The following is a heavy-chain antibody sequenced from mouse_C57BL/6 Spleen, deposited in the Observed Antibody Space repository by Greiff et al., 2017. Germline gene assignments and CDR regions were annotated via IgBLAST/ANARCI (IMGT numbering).Heavy chain of an antibody. CDR3: ASGCYENGSEFPWFAY. V-gene: IGHV1-81*01. CDR1: GYTFTSYG. CDR2: IYPRSGNT. D-gene: IGHD2-3*01. J-gene: IGHJ3*01. Sequence: QVQLQQSGAELVRPGASVKLSCKASGYTFTSYGISWVKQRTGQGLEWIGEIYPRSGNTYYNEKFKGKATLTVDKSSSPAYMELRSLTSEVSAFYFYASGCYENGSEFPWFAYWGQGTLVTVSA.